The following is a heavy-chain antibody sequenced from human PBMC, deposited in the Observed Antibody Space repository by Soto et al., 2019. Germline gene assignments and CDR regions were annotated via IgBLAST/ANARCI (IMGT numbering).Heavy chain of an antibody. CDR2: FDPEDGET. CDR1: GYTLTELS. Sequence: DSVKVSCKVSGYTLTELSMHWVRQAPGKGLEWMGGFDPEDGETIYAQKFQGRVTMTEDTSTDTAYMELSSLRSEDTAVYYCAKDPGGSSGWYCAFDIWGPGTMVTV. CDR3: AKDPGGSSGWYCAFDI. J-gene: IGHJ3*02. V-gene: IGHV1-24*01. D-gene: IGHD6-19*01.